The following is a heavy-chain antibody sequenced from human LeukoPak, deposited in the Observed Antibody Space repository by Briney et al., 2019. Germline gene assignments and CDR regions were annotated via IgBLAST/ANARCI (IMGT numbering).Heavy chain of an antibody. CDR3: ARVSRGYYYDSSGYYSNYYYGMDV. D-gene: IGHD3-22*01. V-gene: IGHV3-23*01. J-gene: IGHJ6*02. CDR2: ISGSGGST. CDR1: GFTFSSYA. Sequence: PGGSLRLSCAASGFTFSSYAMSWVRQAPGKGLEWVSAISGSGGSTYYADSVKGRFTISRDNAKNSLYLQMNSLRAEDTAVYYCARVSRGYYYDSSGYYSNYYYGMDVWGQGTTVTVSS.